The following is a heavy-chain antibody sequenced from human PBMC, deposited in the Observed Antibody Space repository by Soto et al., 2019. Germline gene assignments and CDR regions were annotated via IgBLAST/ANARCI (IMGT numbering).Heavy chain of an antibody. J-gene: IGHJ4*02. CDR1: GFTFSSYW. Sequence: GESLKISCAASGFTFSSYWMHWVRQTAGKGLVWVSQINSDGSATRYADSVKGRFTISRDNAKNTVYLQMNSLRAEDTAVYYCATLNSFGSDYWGQGTLVTVSS. V-gene: IGHV3-74*01. CDR2: INSDGSAT. D-gene: IGHD5-18*01. CDR3: ATLNSFGSDY.